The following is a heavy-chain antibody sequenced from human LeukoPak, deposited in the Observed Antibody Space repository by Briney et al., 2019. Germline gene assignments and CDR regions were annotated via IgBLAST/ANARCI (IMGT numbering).Heavy chain of an antibody. CDR3: ARERYTAYGNFDY. Sequence: ASVTVSCKASGYNFNSYYIHWVRQAPGQGLTWMGWINPDNGKTKYAPRFQGRVTMTRDPSISTAYMELSGLRADDTAVYYCARERYTAYGNFDYWGQGTQVTVSS. CDR2: INPDNGKT. V-gene: IGHV1-2*02. J-gene: IGHJ4*02. CDR1: GYNFNSYY. D-gene: IGHD5-12*01.